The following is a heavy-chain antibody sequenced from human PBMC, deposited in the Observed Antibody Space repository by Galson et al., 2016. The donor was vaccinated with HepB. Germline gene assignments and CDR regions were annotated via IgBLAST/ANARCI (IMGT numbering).Heavy chain of an antibody. CDR2: TYYKSNRYY. V-gene: IGHV6-1*01. CDR3: TRSSPFNTGTFDF. J-gene: IGHJ4*02. CDR1: GDSVSSNSAN. D-gene: IGHD1-26*01. Sequence: CAISGDSVSSNSANWHWIRQSPSRGLEWLGRTYYKSNRYYDYAVSVKSRITINPDTSKNQFSLQLNSVTPEDTAVYYCTRSSPFNTGTFDFWGQGTLVTVSS.